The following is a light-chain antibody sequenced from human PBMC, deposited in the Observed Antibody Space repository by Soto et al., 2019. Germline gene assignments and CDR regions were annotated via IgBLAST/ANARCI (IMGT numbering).Light chain of an antibody. CDR3: QQRSYWPLT. V-gene: IGKV3-11*01. CDR1: QTVSSY. Sequence: EIVLTQSPATLSLSPGERATLSCRASQTVSSYLAWYQQKPGQAPRLLIYDASNRATGIPARLRGSGSGTDFTLTICSLEAEDFAGYYCQQRSYWPLTFGGGTKVEIK. CDR2: DAS. J-gene: IGKJ4*01.